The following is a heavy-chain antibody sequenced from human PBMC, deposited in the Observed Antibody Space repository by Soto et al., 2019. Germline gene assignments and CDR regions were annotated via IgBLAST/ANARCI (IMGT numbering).Heavy chain of an antibody. CDR3: AQKRGDGAFDI. V-gene: IGHV3-9*01. CDR2: ISWNSGSI. CDR1: GFTFDDYA. Sequence: GGSLRLSCAASGFTFDDYAMHWVRQAPGKGLEWVSGISWNSGSIGYADSVKGRFTMSRDNAKNSLYLQMNSLRAEDTALYYCAQKRGDGAFDIWGQGTMVTVSS. D-gene: IGHD2-21*02. J-gene: IGHJ3*02.